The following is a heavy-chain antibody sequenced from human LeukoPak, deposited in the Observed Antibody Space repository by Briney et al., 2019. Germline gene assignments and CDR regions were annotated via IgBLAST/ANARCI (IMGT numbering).Heavy chain of an antibody. CDR1: GYTFTSYD. V-gene: IGHV1-69*05. D-gene: IGHD4-11*01. Sequence: EASVKVSCKASGYTFTSYDINWVRQAPGQGLEWMGRIIPIFGTANYAQKFQGRVTITTDESTSTAYMELSSLRSEDTAVYYCASVMTTDDAFDIWGQGTMVTVSS. J-gene: IGHJ3*02. CDR2: IIPIFGTA. CDR3: ASVMTTDDAFDI.